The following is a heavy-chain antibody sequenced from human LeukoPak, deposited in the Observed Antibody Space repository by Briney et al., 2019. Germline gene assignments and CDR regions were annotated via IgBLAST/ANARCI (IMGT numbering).Heavy chain of an antibody. J-gene: IGHJ4*02. V-gene: IGHV3-33*03. CDR3: TRVGYIDEGIDY. CDR1: GFTFNNYG. Sequence: GGSLRLSCAASGFTFNNYGMHWVRQAPGKGLEWLALIWHDGSKKSYVDSVKGRFTISRDNAKNSLYLQMNSLRAEDTAIYYCTRVGYIDEGIDYWGQGTLVTVSS. CDR2: IWHDGSKK. D-gene: IGHD5-24*01.